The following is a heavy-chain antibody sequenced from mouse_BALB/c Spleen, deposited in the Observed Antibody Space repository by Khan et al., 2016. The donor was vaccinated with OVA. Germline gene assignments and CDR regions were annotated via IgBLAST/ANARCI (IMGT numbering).Heavy chain of an antibody. D-gene: IGHD3-1*01. V-gene: IGHV1-77*01. CDR3: ANSGYSILVY. CDR2: IYPGSGST. Sequence: QVQLKESGPELVKPGASVKMSCKASGYTFTDYVMNWVRQRTGQGLEWIGEIYPGSGSTYYNEKFKGKATLTADKSSNTAYMQLGSLTSEDSAVDFCANSGYSILVYWGQGTTLTVSS. J-gene: IGHJ2*01. CDR1: GYTFTDYV.